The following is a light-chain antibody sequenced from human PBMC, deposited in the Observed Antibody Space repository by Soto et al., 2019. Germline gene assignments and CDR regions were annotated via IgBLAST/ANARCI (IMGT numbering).Light chain of an antibody. Sequence: QSALTQPPSASASLGASVTLTCTLSSGYSNYKVDWYQQRPGKGPRFVMRVGTGGIVGSKGDGIPDRFSVLGSGLNRYLTIKNIQEEDESDYHCGADHGSGSNFVFPVVFGGGTKLTVL. CDR2: VGTGGIVG. CDR3: GADHGSGSNFVFPVV. V-gene: IGLV9-49*01. CDR1: SGYSNYK. J-gene: IGLJ2*01.